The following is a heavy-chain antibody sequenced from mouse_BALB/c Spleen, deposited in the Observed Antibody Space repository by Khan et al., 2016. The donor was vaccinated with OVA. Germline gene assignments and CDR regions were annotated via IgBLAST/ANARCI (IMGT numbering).Heavy chain of an antibody. CDR2: IYTYTGEP. CDR3: ARGNSRAMDY. CDR1: GYTFTNYG. J-gene: IGHJ4*01. V-gene: IGHV9-3-1*01. D-gene: IGHD1-1*01. Sequence: QIQLVQSGPELKKPGETVKISCKASGYTFTNYGMNWVKQAPGKGLKWMGWIYTYTGEPTYADDFKGRFAFSLESSASTAYLQINNLTNEDTATSCCARGNSRAMDYWGKGTSVTVSS.